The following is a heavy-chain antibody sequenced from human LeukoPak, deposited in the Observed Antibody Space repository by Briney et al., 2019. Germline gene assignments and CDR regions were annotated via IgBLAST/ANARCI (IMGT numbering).Heavy chain of an antibody. CDR2: IGGTDGTT. V-gene: IGHV3-23*01. Sequence: PGGSLRLSSAASGFTFRNYVMNWVRQAPGKGLEWVSAIGGTDGTTFYAAFVKGRFTISRDNSRNTLYLQMNSLRAEDTAVYYCTKRIDGAGSYYIDFWGQGTVVTVSS. D-gene: IGHD3-10*01. CDR3: TKRIDGAGSYYIDF. CDR1: GFTFRNYV. J-gene: IGHJ4*02.